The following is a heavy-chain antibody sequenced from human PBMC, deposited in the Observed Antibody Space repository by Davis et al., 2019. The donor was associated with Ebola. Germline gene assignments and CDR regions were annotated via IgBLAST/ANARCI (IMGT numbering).Heavy chain of an antibody. CDR1: GGSISSSNW. Sequence: MPSETLSLTCAVSGGSISSSNWWRWVRQPPGKGLEWIGEIDHSGSTNYNPSLKSRVTISVDKSKNQFSLKLNSVTAADTAVYYCGGVCGNGCSGIDYWGQGTLVTVSS. D-gene: IGHD2-21*02. CDR3: GGVCGNGCSGIDY. CDR2: IDHSGST. J-gene: IGHJ4*02. V-gene: IGHV4-4*02.